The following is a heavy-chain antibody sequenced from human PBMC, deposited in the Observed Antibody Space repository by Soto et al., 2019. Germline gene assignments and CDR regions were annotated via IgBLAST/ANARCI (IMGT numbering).Heavy chain of an antibody. D-gene: IGHD3-10*01. Sequence: QVQLVESGGGVVQPGRSLRLSCAASGFTFSHYAMHWVRQAPGKGLEWVALMSYDGSNEYYADSVKGRFTISRDNSKNTMDLPMNSLRAEDTAVYYWAKDGSHNFDYWGQGNLGTVAS. CDR1: GFTFSHYA. J-gene: IGHJ4*02. CDR3: AKDGSHNFDY. CDR2: MSYDGSNE. V-gene: IGHV3-30*18.